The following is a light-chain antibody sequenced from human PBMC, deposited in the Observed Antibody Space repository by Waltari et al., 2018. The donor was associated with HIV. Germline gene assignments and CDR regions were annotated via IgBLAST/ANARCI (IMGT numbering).Light chain of an antibody. J-gene: IGLJ6*01. CDR1: SNDIGPYNY. Sequence: QSALTQPPAASGSPGQSVTISCTGTSNDIGPYNYVSWYQQHPDKAPVLLIYEVTKWPSGVPGRFSGSKSGNTASLTVSGLQAEDEADYYCSSYAGSGNLLLFGGGTKVTVL. CDR2: EVT. V-gene: IGLV2-8*01. CDR3: SSYAGSGNLLL.